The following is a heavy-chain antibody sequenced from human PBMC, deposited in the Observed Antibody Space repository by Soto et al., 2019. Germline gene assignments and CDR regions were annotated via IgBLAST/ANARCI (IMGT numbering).Heavy chain of an antibody. D-gene: IGHD3-3*01. V-gene: IGHV3-11*04. CDR3: ARDRRITIFGDYYYYYDMDV. J-gene: IGHJ6*02. CDR1: GFTFFDYY. CDR2: ISSSSTI. Sequence: GGSLRLSCAASGFTFFDYYMNWGRQAPGKGLEWVSSISSSSTIYYADSVKGRFTISRDNAKNSLYLQMNSLRAEDTAVYYCARDRRITIFGDYYYYYDMDVWGQGTTVTVSS.